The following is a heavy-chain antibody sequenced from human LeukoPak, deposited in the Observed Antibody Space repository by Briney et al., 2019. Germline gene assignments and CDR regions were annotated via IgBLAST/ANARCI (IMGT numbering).Heavy chain of an antibody. CDR3: ARATLVYYDSSGYYQT. CDR2: INHSGST. Sequence: KPSETLSLTCAVYGGSFSGYYWSWIRQHPGKGLEWIGEINHSGSTNYNPSLKSRVTISVDTSKNQFSLKLSSVTAADTAVYYCARATLVYYDSSGYYQTWGQGTLVTVSS. V-gene: IGHV4-34*01. D-gene: IGHD3-22*01. CDR1: GGSFSGYY. J-gene: IGHJ4*02.